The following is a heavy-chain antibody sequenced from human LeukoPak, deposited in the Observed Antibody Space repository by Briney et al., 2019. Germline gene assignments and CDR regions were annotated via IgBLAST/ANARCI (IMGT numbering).Heavy chain of an antibody. J-gene: IGHJ4*02. V-gene: IGHV1-2*02. CDR2: INPNRDDT. CDR1: GHTFTGYY. D-gene: IGHD6-19*01. Sequence: EASVKLSCKASGHTFTGYYMHWVRQAPGQGLEWMGWINPNRDDTYYVQYLQGRFTMTRDTAISTAYMELSTLRSDDAAVYYCARGRQWLVQATFVFWGQGTVVSVFS. CDR3: ARGRQWLVQATFVF.